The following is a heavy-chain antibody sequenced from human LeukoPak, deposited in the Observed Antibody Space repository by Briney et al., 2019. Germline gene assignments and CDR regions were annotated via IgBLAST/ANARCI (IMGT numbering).Heavy chain of an antibody. D-gene: IGHD4-17*01. CDR1: GYTFAIFG. J-gene: IGHJ4*02. CDR3: ARAGATVTKFYDY. Sequence: GASVKVSCKASGYTFAIFGVTWVRQAPGQGLEWMGWIGTNNENTNYAQKFQGRVTMTTDTSTSIVYMELRSLRSDDTAVYYCARAGATVTKFYDYWGQGTLVSVSS. V-gene: IGHV1-18*01. CDR2: IGTNNENT.